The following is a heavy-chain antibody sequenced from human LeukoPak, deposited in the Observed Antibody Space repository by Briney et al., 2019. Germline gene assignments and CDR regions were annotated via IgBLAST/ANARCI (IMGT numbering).Heavy chain of an antibody. CDR2: MNPNSGNT. CDR3: ARGRGPPARGSVPPRGRVYYYYGMDV. Sequence: GASVEVSCKASGYTFTSYDINWVRQATGQGLEWMGWMNPNSGNTGYAQKFQGRVTMTRNTSISTAYMELSSLRSEDTAVYYCARGRGPPARGSVPPRGRVYYYYGMDVWGQGTTVTVSS. V-gene: IGHV1-8*01. CDR1: GYTFTSYD. D-gene: IGHD5/OR15-5a*01. J-gene: IGHJ6*02.